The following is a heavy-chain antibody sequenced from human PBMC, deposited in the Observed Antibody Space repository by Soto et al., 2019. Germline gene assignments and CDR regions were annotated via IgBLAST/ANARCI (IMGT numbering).Heavy chain of an antibody. J-gene: IGHJ6*02. D-gene: IGHD2-21*02. CDR3: ARDLWGYCGTDCYPLDV. V-gene: IGHV4-59*01. Sequence: QVRLQESGPGLVKPSETLSLTCTVSGGSISRYYWSWIRQPPGKGLEWIGYLYNAGSTIYNPSLQSRVTISVDMSQNQFSLNLNYVTAADTVVYYCARDLWGYCGTDCYPLDVWGQGTTVTVSS. CDR1: GGSISRYY. CDR2: LYNAGST.